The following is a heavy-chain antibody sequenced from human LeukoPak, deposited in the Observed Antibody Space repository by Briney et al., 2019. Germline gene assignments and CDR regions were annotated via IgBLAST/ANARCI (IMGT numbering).Heavy chain of an antibody. J-gene: IGHJ4*02. CDR3: ARSRYNLDY. V-gene: IGHV3-33*01. Sequence: GGSLRLSCAASGFTFSSYDMHWVRQAPGKGREWVAIIRYDGSNENYVDSVKGRFTISRDNSKKTLYLQMNSLRAEDTAVYYCARSRYNLDYWGQGTLVTVSS. CDR2: IRYDGSNE. CDR1: GFTFSSYD. D-gene: IGHD5-24*01.